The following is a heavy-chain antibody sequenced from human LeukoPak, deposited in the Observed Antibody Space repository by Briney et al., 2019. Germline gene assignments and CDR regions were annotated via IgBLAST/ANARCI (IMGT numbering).Heavy chain of an antibody. CDR3: ARDVVYRGAFDI. Sequence: SVKVSCKASGGTFSSYAISWVRQAPGQGLEWMGRIIPILGIANYARKFQGRVTITADKSTSTAYMELSSLRSEDTAVYYCARDVVYRGAFDIWGQGTMVTVSS. CDR2: IIPILGIA. V-gene: IGHV1-69*04. D-gene: IGHD2-15*01. J-gene: IGHJ3*02. CDR1: GGTFSSYA.